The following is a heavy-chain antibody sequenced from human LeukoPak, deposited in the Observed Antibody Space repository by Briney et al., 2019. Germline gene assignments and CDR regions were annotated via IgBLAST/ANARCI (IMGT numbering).Heavy chain of an antibody. V-gene: IGHV3-23*01. D-gene: IGHD3-9*01. CDR1: GFTFSSYA. CDR3: AKFYDILTAYFDF. J-gene: IGHJ4*02. CDR2: ISGGGGST. Sequence: GGSLRLSCAASGFTFSSYAMSWVRQSPGKGLEWVSAISGGGGSTYYAYYTDSVRGRFTISRDNSKNTLYLQMDSLRAEDTAVYYCAKFYDILTAYFDFWGQGTLVTVSS.